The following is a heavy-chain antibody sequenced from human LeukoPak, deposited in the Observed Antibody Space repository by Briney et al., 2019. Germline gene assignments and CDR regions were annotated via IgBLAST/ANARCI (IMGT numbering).Heavy chain of an antibody. V-gene: IGHV4-39*01. D-gene: IGHD2-21*01. Sequence: SETLSLTCTVSGGSISSGVYYWTWIRQHPGKGLEWIGYISKSGSTLYNPSLKSRVTTSADTPKRQFSLRLSSVTAADTAVYYCARQVVPGYYDYWGQGTLVTVSS. CDR2: ISKSGST. CDR3: ARQVVPGYYDY. CDR1: GGSISSGVYY. J-gene: IGHJ4*02.